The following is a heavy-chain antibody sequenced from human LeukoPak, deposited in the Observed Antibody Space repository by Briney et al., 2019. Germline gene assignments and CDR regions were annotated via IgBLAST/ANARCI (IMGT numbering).Heavy chain of an antibody. CDR1: GFTFSSYW. V-gene: IGHV3-21*01. CDR2: ISSSVNNI. J-gene: IGHJ4*02. Sequence: PGGSLRLSCAASGFTFSSYWMHWVRQAPGKGLEWVSSISSSVNNIYYADSVKGRFTISRDNAKNSLYLQMNSLRAEDTAVYYCARDLWRIDCWGQGTLVTVSS. CDR3: ARDLWRIDC. D-gene: IGHD2-21*01.